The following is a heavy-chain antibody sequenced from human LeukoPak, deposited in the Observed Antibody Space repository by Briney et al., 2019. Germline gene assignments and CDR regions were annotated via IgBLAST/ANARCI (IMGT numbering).Heavy chain of an antibody. CDR3: ARAANSGSYYVDY. V-gene: IGHV1-46*01. J-gene: IGHJ4*02. Sequence: APVKVSCKASGYTFTSYGISWVRQAPGQGLEWMGLIKPSGGTTIYAQKFQVRVTMTRDTSTSTVYMELSSLRSEDTAVYYCARAANSGSYYVDYWGQGTLVTVSS. D-gene: IGHD1-26*01. CDR2: IKPSGGTT. CDR1: GYTFTSYG.